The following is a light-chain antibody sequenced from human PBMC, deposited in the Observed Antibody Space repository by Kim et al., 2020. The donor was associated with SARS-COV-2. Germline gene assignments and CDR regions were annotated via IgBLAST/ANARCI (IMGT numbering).Light chain of an antibody. CDR1: QSVGSS. Sequence: LSPGERSTLSCRASQSVGSSLAWYQQKPGQAPRLLIYDASNRATGIPARFSGSGSGTDFTLTISSLEPEDFAVYYCQQRTSWPITFGQGTRLEIK. CDR2: DAS. V-gene: IGKV3-11*01. J-gene: IGKJ5*01. CDR3: QQRTSWPIT.